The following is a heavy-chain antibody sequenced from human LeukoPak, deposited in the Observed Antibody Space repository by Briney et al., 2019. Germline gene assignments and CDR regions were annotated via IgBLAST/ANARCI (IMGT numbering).Heavy chain of an antibody. Sequence: MASETLSLTCAVYGGSFSGYYWSWIRQPAGKGLEWIGRIYTSGSTNYNPSLKSRVTMSVDTSKNQFSLKLSSVTAADTAVYYCARDLVSSGWYSGYYYMDVWGKGTTVTISS. CDR2: IYTSGST. D-gene: IGHD6-19*01. CDR3: ARDLVSSGWYSGYYYMDV. CDR1: GGSFSGYY. V-gene: IGHV4-4*07. J-gene: IGHJ6*03.